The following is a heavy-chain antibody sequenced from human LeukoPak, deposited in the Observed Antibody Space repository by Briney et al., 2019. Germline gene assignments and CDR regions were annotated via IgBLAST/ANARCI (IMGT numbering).Heavy chain of an antibody. D-gene: IGHD6-19*01. CDR3: ARTRQWLGDFQH. V-gene: IGHV3-9*01. Sequence: GRSLRLSCAASGFTFDDYAMHWVRQAPGKGLEWVSGTSWNSGSIGYADSVKGRFTISRDNAKNSLYLQMNSLRAEDTALYYCARTRQWLGDFQHWGRGTLVTVSS. CDR2: TSWNSGSI. J-gene: IGHJ1*01. CDR1: GFTFDDYA.